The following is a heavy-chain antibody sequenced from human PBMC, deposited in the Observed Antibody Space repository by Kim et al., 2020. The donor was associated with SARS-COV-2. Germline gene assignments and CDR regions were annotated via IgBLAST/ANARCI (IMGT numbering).Heavy chain of an antibody. CDR1: GGSISSGSYY. CDR3: ARDHPAKAFDI. Sequence: SETLSLTCTVSGGSISSGSYYWSWIRQPAGKGLEWIGRIYTSGSTNYNPSLKSRVTISVDTSKNQFSLKLSSVTAADTAVYYCARDHPAKAFDIWGQGTMVTVSS. V-gene: IGHV4-61*02. J-gene: IGHJ3*02. CDR2: IYTSGST.